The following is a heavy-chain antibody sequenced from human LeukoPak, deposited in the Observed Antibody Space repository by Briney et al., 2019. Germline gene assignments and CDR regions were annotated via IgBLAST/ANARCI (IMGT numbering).Heavy chain of an antibody. CDR1: GFTFSSYG. J-gene: IGHJ6*02. CDR3: ARDLAAADQPPFRYYYYGMDV. CDR2: IWYDGSNK. D-gene: IGHD6-13*01. Sequence: PGGSLRLSCAASGFTFSSYGMHWVRQAPGKGLECVAVIWYDGSNKYYADSVKGRFTISRDNSKNTLYLQMNSLRAEDTAVYYCARDLAAADQPPFRYYYYGMDVWGQGTTVTVSS. V-gene: IGHV3-33*01.